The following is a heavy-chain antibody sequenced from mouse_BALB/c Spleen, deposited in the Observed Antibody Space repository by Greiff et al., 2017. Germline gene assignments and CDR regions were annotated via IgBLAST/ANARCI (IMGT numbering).Heavy chain of an antibody. D-gene: IGHD1-1*01. CDR2: INPYNDGT. CDR1: GYTFTSYV. CDR3: AYYYGSSPYAMDY. J-gene: IGHJ4*01. V-gene: IGHV1-14*01. Sequence: EVQLQQYGPELVKPGASVKMSCKASGYTFTSYVMHWVKQKPGQGLEWIGYINPYNDGTKYNEKFKGKATLTSDKSSSTAYMELSSLTSEDSAVYYCAYYYGSSPYAMDYWGQGTSVTVSS.